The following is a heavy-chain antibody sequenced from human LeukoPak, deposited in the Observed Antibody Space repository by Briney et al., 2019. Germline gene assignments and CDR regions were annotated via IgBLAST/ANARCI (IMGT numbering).Heavy chain of an antibody. D-gene: IGHD3-3*01. CDR3: AREGDFWSGYLNAFDI. V-gene: IGHV3-30-3*01. J-gene: IGHJ3*02. CDR1: GFTFSSYA. Sequence: GGSLRLSCAASGFTFSSYAMSWVRQAPGKGLQWVTTISFDGNNKYYADSVKGRFTISRDNSKNTLSLQMNSLKSEDTAVYYCAREGDFWSGYLNAFDIWGQGTMVTVSS. CDR2: ISFDGNNK.